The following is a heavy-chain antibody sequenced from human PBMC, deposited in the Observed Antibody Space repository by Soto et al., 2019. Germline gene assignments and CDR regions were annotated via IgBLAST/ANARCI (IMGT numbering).Heavy chain of an antibody. CDR3: AGPSTQVGATFD. CDR1: GFTFSSYS. Sequence: GGSLRLSCAASGFTFSSYSMNWVRQAPGKGLEWVSSISSSSSYIYYADSVKGRFTISRDNAKNSLYLQMNSLRAEDTAVYYCAGPSTQVGATFDWGQGTLVTVSS. J-gene: IGHJ4*02. CDR2: ISSSSSYI. D-gene: IGHD1-26*01. V-gene: IGHV3-21*01.